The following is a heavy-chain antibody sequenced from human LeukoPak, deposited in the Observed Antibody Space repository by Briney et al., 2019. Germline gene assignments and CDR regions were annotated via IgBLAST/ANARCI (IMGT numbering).Heavy chain of an antibody. CDR1: GFTFSSYW. J-gene: IGHJ6*02. D-gene: IGHD3-3*01. V-gene: IGHV3-7*01. CDR3: ARDSGPYYDFWSGYFNNYYYGMDV. CDR2: IKQDGSEK. Sequence: GGSLRLSCAASGFTFSSYWMSWVRQAPGKGLEWVAHIKQDGSEKYYVDSVKGRFTISRDNAKNSLYLQMNSLRAEDTAVYYCARDSGPYYDFWSGYFNNYYYGMDVWGQGTTVTVSS.